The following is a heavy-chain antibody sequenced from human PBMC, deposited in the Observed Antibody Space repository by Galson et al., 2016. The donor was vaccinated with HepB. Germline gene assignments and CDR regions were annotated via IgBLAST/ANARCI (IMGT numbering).Heavy chain of an antibody. CDR1: GFSFDDYA. CDR2: ISWNGGSI. D-gene: IGHD1-1*01. J-gene: IGHJ6*02. V-gene: IGHV3-9*01. CDR3: AKDNDRVPYYGMDV. Sequence: SLRLSCAASGFSFDDYAMHWVRQAPGKGLEWVSGISWNGGSIGYADSVKGRFTISRDSAKNSLYLQMNSLRPEDTALYYCAKDNDRVPYYGMDVWGQGTTVTVSS.